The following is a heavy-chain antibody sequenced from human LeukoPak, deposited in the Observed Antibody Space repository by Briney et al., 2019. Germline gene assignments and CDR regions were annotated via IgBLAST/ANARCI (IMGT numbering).Heavy chain of an antibody. V-gene: IGHV4-59*08. CDR3: ARTEGGVYAFDI. CDR2: IYYSGST. D-gene: IGHD2-8*01. J-gene: IGHJ3*02. Sequence: SETLSLTCTVSGGSISSYYWSWIRQPPGKGLEWIGYIYYSGSTYYNPSLKSRVTISVDTSKNQFSLKLSSVTAADTAVYYCARTEGGVYAFDIWGQGTMVTVSS. CDR1: GGSISSYY.